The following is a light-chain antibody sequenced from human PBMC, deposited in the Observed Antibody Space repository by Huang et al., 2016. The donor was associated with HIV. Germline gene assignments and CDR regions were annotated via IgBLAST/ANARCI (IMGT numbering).Light chain of an antibody. V-gene: IGKV3-15*01. CDR1: QNINTN. Sequence: EIVMTQSPGTLSVAPGERATLSCRASQNINTNLAWFQQKPGQAPRLLIYAASTRTADFPARFSGSGSRTEFTLTISSLQSEDIAVYDCQQYNDWPRSFGQGTKVEIK. CDR3: QQYNDWPRS. J-gene: IGKJ1*01. CDR2: AAS.